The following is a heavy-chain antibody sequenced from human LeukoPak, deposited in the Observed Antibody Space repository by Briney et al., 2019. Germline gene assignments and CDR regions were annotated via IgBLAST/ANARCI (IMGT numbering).Heavy chain of an antibody. J-gene: IGHJ4*02. D-gene: IGHD3-3*01. Sequence: PSETLSLTCTVSGGSISSTTDYWSWIRQPPGKGLEWIGYIYYSGSTNYNPSLKSRVTISVDTSKNQFSLKLSSMTAADTAVYYCARHEPGYDFWNSNDGHFDYWGQGTLVTVSS. V-gene: IGHV4-61*05. CDR2: IYYSGST. CDR3: ARHEPGYDFWNSNDGHFDY. CDR1: GGSISSTTDY.